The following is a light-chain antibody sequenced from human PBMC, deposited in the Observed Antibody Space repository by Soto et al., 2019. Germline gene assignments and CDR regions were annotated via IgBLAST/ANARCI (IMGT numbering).Light chain of an antibody. Sequence: QSVLTQPPSASGSPGQSVTISCTGTSSDVGAYKYVSWYQQYPGKAPKLWIYEVSKRPSGVPDRFSGSKSGNTASLTVSGLQAEDEADYYCTSYVGSSIWVFGGGAKLTVL. J-gene: IGLJ3*02. CDR1: SSDVGAYKY. CDR2: EVS. V-gene: IGLV2-8*01. CDR3: TSYVGSSIWV.